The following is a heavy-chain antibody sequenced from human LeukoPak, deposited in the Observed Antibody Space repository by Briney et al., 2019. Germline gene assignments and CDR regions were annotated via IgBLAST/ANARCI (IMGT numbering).Heavy chain of an antibody. Sequence: GGSLRLSCAASGFTFSDHYMDWVRQAPGKGLEWVGRSRNKANSYTTEYAASVKGRFTVSRDVSKSSLYLQMNSLKTEDTAVYFCARNYYDSRRYYADYWGQGTLVTVSS. CDR1: GFTFSDHY. CDR2: SRNKANSYTT. D-gene: IGHD3-22*01. V-gene: IGHV3-72*01. J-gene: IGHJ4*02. CDR3: ARNYYDSRRYYADY.